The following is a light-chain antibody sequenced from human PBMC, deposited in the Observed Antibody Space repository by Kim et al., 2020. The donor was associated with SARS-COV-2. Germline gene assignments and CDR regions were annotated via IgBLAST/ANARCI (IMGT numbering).Light chain of an antibody. Sequence: VSPGESVTLSCRASQNIDTKLAWYQQKPGQAPRLLIYDTFIRATGIPARFSGSGSGTEFTLTISSLQSEDFAVYHCQQYNHWSAVSFGGGTKLEI. CDR2: DTF. V-gene: IGKV3-15*01. J-gene: IGKJ4*01. CDR1: QNIDTK. CDR3: QQYNHWSAVS.